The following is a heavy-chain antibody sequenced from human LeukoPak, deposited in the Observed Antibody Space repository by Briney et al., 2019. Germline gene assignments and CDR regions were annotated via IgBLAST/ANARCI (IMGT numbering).Heavy chain of an antibody. J-gene: IGHJ4*02. D-gene: IGHD6-25*01. V-gene: IGHV3-7*04. CDR3: ARGQAAV. CDR1: GYTFSMSW. Sequence: GGSLRLSCAASGYTFSMSWMTWVRQAPGRGLECVANIKQDGSEKYYVDSVKGRFTISRDNAKNSLYLQMNSLRAEDTAVYYCARGQAAVWGQGTLVTVSS. CDR2: IKQDGSEK.